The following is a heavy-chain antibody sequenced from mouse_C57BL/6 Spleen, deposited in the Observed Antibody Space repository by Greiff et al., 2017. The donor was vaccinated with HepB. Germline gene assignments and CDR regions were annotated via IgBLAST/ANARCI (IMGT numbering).Heavy chain of an antibody. CDR2: IYPGDGDT. V-gene: IGHV1-80*01. Sequence: QVQLQQSGPELVKPGDSVKISCKASGYSFTGYFMNWVMQSHGKSLEWIGQIYPGDGDTNYNGKFKGKATLTADKSSSTAYMQLSSLTSEDSAVYFCARVYYYGSSYEYFDVWGTGTTVTVSS. CDR3: ARVYYYGSSYEYFDV. D-gene: IGHD1-1*01. CDR1: GYSFTGYF. J-gene: IGHJ1*03.